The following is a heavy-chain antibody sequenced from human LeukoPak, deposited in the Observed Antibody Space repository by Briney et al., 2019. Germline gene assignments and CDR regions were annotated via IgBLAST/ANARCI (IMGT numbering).Heavy chain of an antibody. Sequence: GASVKVSCKASGYTFTSYGISWVRQAPGQGLEWMGWISAYNGNTNYAQKLQGRVTMTTDTSTSTAYMELRSLRSDDTAVYYCATSPRATVSLYMDVWGKGTTVTVSS. V-gene: IGHV1-18*01. D-gene: IGHD4-11*01. CDR3: ATSPRATVSLYMDV. CDR2: ISAYNGNT. J-gene: IGHJ6*03. CDR1: GYTFTSYG.